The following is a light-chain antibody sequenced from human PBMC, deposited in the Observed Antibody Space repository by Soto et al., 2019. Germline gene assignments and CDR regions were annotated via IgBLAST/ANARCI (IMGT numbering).Light chain of an antibody. CDR3: QNYYNAPDT. V-gene: IGKV1-27*01. CDR1: QGISSY. CDR2: AAS. Sequence: DIQMTQSPSSLSASVGDRVTITCRASQGISSYLAWYQQRPGKVPKVLIYAASTLHSGVPSRFSGSGSGTDFPLTISNVQPEDAATYFCQNYYNAPDTFGQRNNVEIK. J-gene: IGKJ1*01.